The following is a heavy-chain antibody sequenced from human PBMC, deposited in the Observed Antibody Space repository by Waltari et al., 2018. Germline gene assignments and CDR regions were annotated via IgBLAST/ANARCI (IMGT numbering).Heavy chain of an antibody. CDR1: GFNYRSDE. J-gene: IGHJ4*02. CDR3: ARDLLIQLRSL. Sequence: EVQLVESGGGLVQHGGSLRLSCEASGFNYRSDEMNWVRQAPGKGLEWVSNISSSGSTIYYADSVKGRFTISRDNAKNSLYLQMNSLRAEDTAVYYCARDLLIQLRSLWGQGTLVTVSS. V-gene: IGHV3-48*03. CDR2: ISSSGSTI. D-gene: IGHD5-18*01.